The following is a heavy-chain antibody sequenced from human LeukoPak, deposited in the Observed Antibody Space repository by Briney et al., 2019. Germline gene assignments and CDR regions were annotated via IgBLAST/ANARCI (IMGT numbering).Heavy chain of an antibody. Sequence: PGGTLSLSCAASVFTFCRYIMNWVRQAPGKGMELVSSISRRSYIYYPHSVEGRFNISRTTGKNSLYLQMNSLRAEDTAVYSCASDIDRWLEWEFDYWGQGTLVTVSS. CDR1: VFTFCRYI. J-gene: IGHJ4*02. CDR2: ISRRSYI. CDR3: ASDIDRWLEWEFDY. V-gene: IGHV3-21*01. D-gene: IGHD5-24*01.